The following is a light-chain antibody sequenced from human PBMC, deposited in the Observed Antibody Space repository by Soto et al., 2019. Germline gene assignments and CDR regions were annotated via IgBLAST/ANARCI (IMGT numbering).Light chain of an antibody. CDR1: QSISSW. V-gene: IGKV1-5*03. CDR2: KAS. Sequence: DIPMTQSPSTLSASVGDRVTITCRASQSISSWLAWYQQKPGKAPKLLIYKASSLESGVPSRFSGSGSGTEFTLTISSLQPDDFATYAGGFGGGTKVEIK. CDR3: G. J-gene: IGKJ4*01.